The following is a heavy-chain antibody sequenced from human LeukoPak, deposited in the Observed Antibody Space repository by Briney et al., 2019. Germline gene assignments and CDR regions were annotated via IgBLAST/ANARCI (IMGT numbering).Heavy chain of an antibody. V-gene: IGHV3-48*01. D-gene: IGHD3-10*01. J-gene: IGHJ4*02. Sequence: GGSLRLSCAASGFTFSTYSMNWVRQAPGKGLEWVSYIDSSSSTIYYADSVKGRFTISRDNAKNSLYLQMNSLRAEDTAVYYCAKDSESYGSGSYFIYYFDYWGQGTLVTVSS. CDR1: GFTFSTYS. CDR2: IDSSSSTI. CDR3: AKDSESYGSGSYFIYYFDY.